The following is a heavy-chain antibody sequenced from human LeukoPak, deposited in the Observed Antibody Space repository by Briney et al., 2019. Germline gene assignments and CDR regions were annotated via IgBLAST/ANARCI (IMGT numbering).Heavy chain of an antibody. J-gene: IGHJ4*01. V-gene: IGHV3-23*01. D-gene: IGHD1-26*01. CDR3: AKTQWKVGATDYFDY. Sequence: GGSLRLSCAASGFAFKNYAMTWVRQAPGKGLQWVSNINDNGGQRHYADSVKGRFTISRDNSKNTLFLQMDSLRAEDTAVYYCAKTQWKVGATDYFDYWGHGILVTVS. CDR2: INDNGGQR. CDR1: GFAFKNYA.